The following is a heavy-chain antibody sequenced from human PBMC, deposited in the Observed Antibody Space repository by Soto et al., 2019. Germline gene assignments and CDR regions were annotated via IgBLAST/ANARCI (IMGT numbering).Heavy chain of an antibody. V-gene: IGHV3-23*01. CDR1: GFTFSSYA. D-gene: IGHD3-10*01. J-gene: IGHJ4*02. CDR2: ISGSGGST. CDR3: AKDPMGGSGSYYLDPVDY. Sequence: GGSLRLSCAASGFTFSSYAMSWVRQAPGKGLEWVSAISGSGGSTYYADSVKGRFTNSRDNSKNTLYLQMNSLRAEDTAVYYCAKDPMGGSGSYYLDPVDYWGQGTLVTVSS.